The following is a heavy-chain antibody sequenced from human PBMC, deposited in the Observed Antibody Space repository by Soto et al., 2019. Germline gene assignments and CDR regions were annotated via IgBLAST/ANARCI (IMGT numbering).Heavy chain of an antibody. D-gene: IGHD3-9*01. V-gene: IGHV3-33*08. CDR3: ARDADTTGHYSHFDL. CDR1: GFTFSYYG. J-gene: IGHJ4*02. Sequence: QVQLVESGGGVDQPGGSLRLSCAASGFTFSYYGLHWVRQAPGKGLEWVAVMHTGGNEKYYVDSVKGRFTVSRDDSRNMVYLEMSGLRAEDTAEYFCARDADTTGHYSHFDLWGRGALVAVS. CDR2: MHTGGNEK.